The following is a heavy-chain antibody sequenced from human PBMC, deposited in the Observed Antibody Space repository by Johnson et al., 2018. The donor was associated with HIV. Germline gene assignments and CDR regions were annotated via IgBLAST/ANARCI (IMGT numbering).Heavy chain of an antibody. V-gene: IGHV3-30*04. CDR3: ARGGVVHDGFDI. CDR2: ISYSGSNK. CDR1: GFTFSSFA. Sequence: VQLVESGGGVVQPGGSLRLSCGASGFTFSSFAMHWVRQTPGNGLEWVSIISYSGSNKYYADSVKGRFTISRDNSKNTLYLQMNTLRAEDTAVYYCARGGVVHDGFDIWGQGTMVTVSS. D-gene: IGHD2-8*01. J-gene: IGHJ3*02.